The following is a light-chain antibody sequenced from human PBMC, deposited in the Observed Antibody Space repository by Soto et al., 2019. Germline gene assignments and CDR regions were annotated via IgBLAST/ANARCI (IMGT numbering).Light chain of an antibody. CDR1: QSIGSN. CDR3: QQYDHWPPIT. V-gene: IGKV3-15*01. CDR2: GAS. J-gene: IGKJ5*01. Sequence: EIVLTQSPAALSVSPGATATLSCMASQSIGSNVAWYQQRPGQVPRLLIYGASTRATGVPARFSASGSGTEFTLPIPGLQSEDSALYHCQQYDHWPPITFGQGTRLEIK.